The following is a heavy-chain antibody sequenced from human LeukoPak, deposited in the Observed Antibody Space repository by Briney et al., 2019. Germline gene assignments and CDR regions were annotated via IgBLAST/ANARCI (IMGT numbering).Heavy chain of an antibody. CDR2: ISSSGSII. V-gene: IGHV3-11*01. CDR1: GFTFSDYY. J-gene: IGHJ4*02. Sequence: GGSLRLSCAASGFTFSDYYMSWIRQAPGKGLELVSYISSSGSIIYYADSVKGRFTISRDNAKNSLYLQMNSLRAEDTAVYYCARRAGAYSHPYDYWGQGTLVTVSS. CDR3: ARRAGAYSHPYDY. D-gene: IGHD4/OR15-4a*01.